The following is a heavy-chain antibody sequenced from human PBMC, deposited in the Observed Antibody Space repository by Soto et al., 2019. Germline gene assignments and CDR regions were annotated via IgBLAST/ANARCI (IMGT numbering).Heavy chain of an antibody. V-gene: IGHV4-30-4*01. Sequence: QVQLQESGPGLVKPSQTLSLTCTVSGGSISSGDYYWSWIRQPPGKGLEWIGYIYYSGSTYYNPSLKSRVTLAVDTSKNQFSLKLGSVTAADTAVYYCARGESYYSSYYGMDVWGQGTTVTVSS. CDR2: IYYSGST. J-gene: IGHJ6*02. D-gene: IGHD1-26*01. CDR3: ARGESYYSSYYGMDV. CDR1: GGSISSGDYY.